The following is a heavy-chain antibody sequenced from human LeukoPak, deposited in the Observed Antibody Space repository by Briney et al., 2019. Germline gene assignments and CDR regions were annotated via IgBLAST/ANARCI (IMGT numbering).Heavy chain of an antibody. V-gene: IGHV4-4*02. J-gene: IGHJ3*02. Sequence: SETLSLTCTVSGGSISSSYWWSWVRQPPGKGLEWIGEVYHSGSTNYYPSLRSRVTISVEKSKNQFSLKLSSVTAADTAVYYCAGAYCGGDCYSGRAFDIWGQGTMVTVSS. D-gene: IGHD2-21*02. CDR3: AGAYCGGDCYSGRAFDI. CDR1: GGSISSSYW. CDR2: VYHSGST.